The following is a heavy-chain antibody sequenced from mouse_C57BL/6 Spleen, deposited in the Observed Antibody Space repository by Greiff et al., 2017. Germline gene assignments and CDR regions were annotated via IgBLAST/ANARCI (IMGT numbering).Heavy chain of an antibody. CDR1: GYTFTSYW. CDR3: ARSAYSFYYAMDY. Sequence: VQLQQPGAELVKPGASVKLSCKASGYTFTSYWMHWVKQRPGQGLEWIGMIHPNSGSTNYNEKFKSKATLTVDKSSSTAYMQLSSLTSEDSAVYYCARSAYSFYYAMDYWGQGTSVTVSS. J-gene: IGHJ4*01. CDR2: IHPNSGST. V-gene: IGHV1-64*01. D-gene: IGHD2-10*01.